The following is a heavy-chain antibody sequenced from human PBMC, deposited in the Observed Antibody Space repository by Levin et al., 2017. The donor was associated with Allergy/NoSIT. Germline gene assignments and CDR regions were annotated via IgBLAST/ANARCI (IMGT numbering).Heavy chain of an antibody. J-gene: IGHJ5*02. V-gene: IGHV3-7*01. Sequence: GGSLRLSCVVSGFTFSSYWMSWVRQAPGKGLEWVANVKQDASEKYYVDSVKGRFTISGDNTKNSLYLQMNSLRVEDTAVYYCARSYDFWSGPARSWFDPWGQGTLVTVSS. CDR3: ARSYDFWSGPARSWFDP. D-gene: IGHD3/OR15-3a*01. CDR1: GFTFSSYW. CDR2: VKQDASEK.